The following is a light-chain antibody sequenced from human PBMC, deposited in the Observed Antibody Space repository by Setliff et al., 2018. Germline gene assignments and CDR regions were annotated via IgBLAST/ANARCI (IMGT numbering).Light chain of an antibody. Sequence: QSVLTQPAAVSGSPGQSIATSCAGTSSDVGGYNYASWYQQHPGKAPKLMIYEVTKRPSGVSDRFSGSKSGNTASLTISGLQAEDEADYYCLSYTSKTTHALFAGGTK. V-gene: IGLV2-14*01. CDR3: LSYTSKTTHAL. CDR2: EVT. CDR1: SSDVGGYNY. J-gene: IGLJ2*01.